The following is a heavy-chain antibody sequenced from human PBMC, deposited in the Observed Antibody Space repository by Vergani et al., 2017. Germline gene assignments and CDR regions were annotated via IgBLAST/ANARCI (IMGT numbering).Heavy chain of an antibody. CDR3: ARDRPGQPPVYDYIWGSYRSEGY. CDR2: ISSSSIYI. CDR1: GFTFSSYT. J-gene: IGHJ4*02. V-gene: IGHV3-21*06. D-gene: IGHD3-16*02. Sequence: EVQLVESGGGLVKPGGSLRLSCAASGFTFSSYTMNWVRQAPGKGLEWVSSISSSSIYIYYADSVKGRFTISRDNAKNSMYLQMNSLRAEDTAVYYCARDRPGQPPVYDYIWGSYRSEGYWGQGTLVTVSS.